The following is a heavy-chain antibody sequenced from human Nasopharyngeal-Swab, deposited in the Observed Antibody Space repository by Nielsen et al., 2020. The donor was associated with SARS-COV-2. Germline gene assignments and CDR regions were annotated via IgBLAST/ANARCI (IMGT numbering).Heavy chain of an antibody. CDR3: TTDGPLVITFGGVIVTVDY. J-gene: IGHJ4*02. V-gene: IGHV3-49*03. Sequence: GGSLRLSCTASGFTFGDYAMSWFRQAPGKGLEWVGFIRSKAYGGTTEYAASVKGRFTISRDDSKSIAYLQMNSLKTEDTAVYYCTTDGPLVITFGGVIVTVDYWGQGTLVTVSS. CDR2: IRSKAYGGTT. D-gene: IGHD3-16*02. CDR1: GFTFGDYA.